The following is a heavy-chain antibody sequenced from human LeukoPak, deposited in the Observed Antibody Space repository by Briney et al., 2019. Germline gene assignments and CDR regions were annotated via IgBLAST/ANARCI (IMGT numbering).Heavy chain of an antibody. Sequence: ASVKVFCRTSGYTFTAYFMHWVRQAPGQGLEWLGWIDPNTGGANYPPKCQGRVTMTRDTSISTGYMKLRGLTYADTAVYFCERLQMGVGPRVEDYWGQGALVTVSS. D-gene: IGHD1-1*01. V-gene: IGHV1-2*02. CDR1: GYTFTAYF. CDR2: IDPNTGGA. CDR3: ERLQMGVGPRVEDY. J-gene: IGHJ4*02.